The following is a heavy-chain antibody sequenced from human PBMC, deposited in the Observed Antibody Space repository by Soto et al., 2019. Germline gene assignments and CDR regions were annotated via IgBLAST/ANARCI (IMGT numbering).Heavy chain of an antibody. J-gene: IGHJ4*02. D-gene: IGHD4-17*01. Sequence: QITLKESGPTLVKPTQTLTLTCTLSGFSLSTSGVGVGWIRQSPGKALEWLAVIYWDDVKHYSPSLERRLTITKDTSESEVVLTMTNMDPVDTATYYCARKGSGDYAIDYWGQGIVVTVSS. CDR2: IYWDDVK. V-gene: IGHV2-5*02. CDR1: GFSLSTSGVG. CDR3: ARKGSGDYAIDY.